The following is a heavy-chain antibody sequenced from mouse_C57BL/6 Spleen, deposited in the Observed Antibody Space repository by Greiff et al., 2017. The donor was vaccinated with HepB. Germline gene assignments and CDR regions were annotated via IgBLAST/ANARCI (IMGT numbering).Heavy chain of an antibody. V-gene: IGHV1-64*01. D-gene: IGHD4-1*01. Sequence: QVQLQQPGAELVKPGASVKLSCKASGYTFTSYWMHWVKQRPGQGLEWIGMIHPNSGSTNYNEKFKSKATLTVDKSSSTAYMQLSSLTSEDSAVYYCARREGLTGTGDGLDYWGQGTTLTVSS. J-gene: IGHJ2*01. CDR3: ARREGLTGTGDGLDY. CDR2: IHPNSGST. CDR1: GYTFTSYW.